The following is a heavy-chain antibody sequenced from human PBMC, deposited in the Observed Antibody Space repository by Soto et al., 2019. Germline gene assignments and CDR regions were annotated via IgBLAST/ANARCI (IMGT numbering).Heavy chain of an antibody. CDR1: GESISSSSYY. CDR3: ARQRTTVVTRAYFDH. V-gene: IGHV4-39*01. Sequence: SETLSLTCIVSGESISSSSYYWGWIRQPPGKGLEWIGSIYYSGRTYYNPSFKSRVTISIDTSKNQFSLKLSSVTATDTAVYYCARQRTTVVTRAYFDHWGQGALVTVSS. CDR2: IYYSGRT. J-gene: IGHJ4*02. D-gene: IGHD2-21*02.